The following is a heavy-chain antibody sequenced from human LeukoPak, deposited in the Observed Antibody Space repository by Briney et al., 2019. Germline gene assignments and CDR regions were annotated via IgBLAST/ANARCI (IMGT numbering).Heavy chain of an antibody. V-gene: IGHV1-18*01. Sequence: GASVKVFCKASGYTFTSYGISWVRQAPGQGLEWMGWISAYNGNTNYAQKLQGRVTMTTDTSTSTAYMELRSPRSDDTAVYYCARANMITFGGVIVLDAFDIWGQGTMVTGSS. J-gene: IGHJ3*02. CDR3: ARANMITFGGVIVLDAFDI. CDR1: GYTFTSYG. CDR2: ISAYNGNT. D-gene: IGHD3-16*02.